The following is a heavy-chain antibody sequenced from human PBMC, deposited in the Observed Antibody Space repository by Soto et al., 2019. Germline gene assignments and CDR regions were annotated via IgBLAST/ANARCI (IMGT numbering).Heavy chain of an antibody. CDR2: IFPSGST. J-gene: IGHJ4*02. CDR1: GVSISNYY. Sequence: SSETLSLTCTVSGVSISNYYWTWIRQPAGKGLEWIGRIFPSGSTNYNPSLRGRVTMSVDTSKNLFSLKLSSVTAADTALYYCASEGTAMKLHYWGQGTLVTVSS. D-gene: IGHD5-18*01. CDR3: ASEGTAMKLHY. V-gene: IGHV4-4*07.